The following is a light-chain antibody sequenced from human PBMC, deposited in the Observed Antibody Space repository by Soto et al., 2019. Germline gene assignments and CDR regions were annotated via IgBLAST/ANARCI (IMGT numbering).Light chain of an antibody. CDR1: QSISSW. CDR3: QQYNSYPYT. J-gene: IGKJ2*01. CDR2: KAS. Sequence: DIQMTQSPSTVSVSVGDRVTITCRASQSISSWLAWYQQKPGQAPKFLIYKASSLESGVPSRFSGSGSGTECTLTISSLQPDDVATYYCQQYNSYPYTFGQGTKLEIK. V-gene: IGKV1-5*03.